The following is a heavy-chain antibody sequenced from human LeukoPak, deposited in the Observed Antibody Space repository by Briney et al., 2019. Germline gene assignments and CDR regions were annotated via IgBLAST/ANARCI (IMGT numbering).Heavy chain of an antibody. V-gene: IGHV3-48*04. CDR3: ARDRDYYDSSGYVDY. Sequence: PGGSLRLSCAASGFTFSSYSMNWVRQAPGKGLEWVSYISSSSSTIYYADSVKGRFTISRDNAKNSLYLQMNSLRAEDTAVYYCARDRDYYDSSGYVDYWGQGTLVTVSS. CDR2: ISSSSSTI. CDR1: GFTFSSYS. D-gene: IGHD3-22*01. J-gene: IGHJ4*02.